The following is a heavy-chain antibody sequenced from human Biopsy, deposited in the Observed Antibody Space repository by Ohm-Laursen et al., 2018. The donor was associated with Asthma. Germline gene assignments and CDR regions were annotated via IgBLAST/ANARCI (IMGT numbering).Heavy chain of an antibody. Sequence: GSLRLSCAASGFTISTYWMHWVRQAPGKGLVWVSRISSDGRSTHYADSVTGRFTISRDNSKNTLYLQMNSLRAEDTAVYYCAKGYYYDSSGFDYWGQGTLVTVSS. J-gene: IGHJ4*02. CDR2: ISSDGRST. V-gene: IGHV3-74*01. D-gene: IGHD3-22*01. CDR1: GFTISTYW. CDR3: AKGYYYDSSGFDY.